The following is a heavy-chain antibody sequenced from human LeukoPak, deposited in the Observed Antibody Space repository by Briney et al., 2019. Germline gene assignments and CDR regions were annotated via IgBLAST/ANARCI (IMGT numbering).Heavy chain of an antibody. D-gene: IGHD6-13*01. Sequence: SETLSLTCTVSGGSISSVGYYWSWIRQHPGKGLESIVFIYYTGTTTYYNPSLKSRATISVDTSKNHLSLKLTSVTAADTDGYYCARATSGAAAADFHPWGQGTLVTVSS. V-gene: IGHV4-31*03. CDR2: IYYTGTTT. CDR3: ARATSGAAAADFHP. CDR1: GGSISSVGYY. J-gene: IGHJ5*02.